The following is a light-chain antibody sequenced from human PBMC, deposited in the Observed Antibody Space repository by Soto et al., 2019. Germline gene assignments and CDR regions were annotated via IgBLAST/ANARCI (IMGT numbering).Light chain of an antibody. J-gene: IGKJ4*01. CDR2: AAS. CDR3: QQSYSTPPLT. V-gene: IGKV1-39*01. CDR1: QSMSSY. Sequence: IQMTQSPSSLSAYVGDRVTITCRASQSMSSYLNWYQQKPGKAPKLLIYAASSLQSGVPSRFSGSGSGTDFTLTISSLQPEDFATYYCQQSYSTPPLTFGGGTKVDIK.